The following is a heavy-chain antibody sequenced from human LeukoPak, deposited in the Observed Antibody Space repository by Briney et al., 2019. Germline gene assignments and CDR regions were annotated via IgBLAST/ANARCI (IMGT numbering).Heavy chain of an antibody. CDR1: GFTFSSYV. Sequence: GGSLRLSCAASGFTFSSYVVNWVRQAPGKGLEWVSAISGSGGSTYYADSVKGRFTISRDNSKNTLYLQMSSLRAEDTAVYYCAKDRGRYYDSSGYYWGYYFDSWGQGILVTVSS. V-gene: IGHV3-23*01. D-gene: IGHD3-22*01. CDR2: ISGSGGST. J-gene: IGHJ4*02. CDR3: AKDRGRYYDSSGYYWGYYFDS.